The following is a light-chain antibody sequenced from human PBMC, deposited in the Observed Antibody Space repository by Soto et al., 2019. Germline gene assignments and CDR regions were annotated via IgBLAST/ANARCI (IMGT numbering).Light chain of an antibody. J-gene: IGKJ2*01. CDR3: QQYGSSPVT. V-gene: IGKV3-20*01. CDR2: DAS. Sequence: EIVLTQSPGTLSLSPGERATLSCRASQSVSRRYLAWYQKKPGQVPRLLIHDASSRATGIPDRFSGSGSGTDFTLTVSRLEPEDFAVYYCQQYGSSPVTFGQGTKVEI. CDR1: QSVSRRY.